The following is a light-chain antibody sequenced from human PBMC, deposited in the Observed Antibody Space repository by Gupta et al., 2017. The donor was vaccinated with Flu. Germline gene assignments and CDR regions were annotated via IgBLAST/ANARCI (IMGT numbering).Light chain of an antibody. CDR2: DAS. CDR1: QSVSSY. Sequence: EIVLTQSPATLSLSPGERAALSCRASQSVSSYLAWYQQKPGQAPRLLIYDASNRAPGVPARFTGSGYGTDFTLTISSREPEDFAVYFCQKRSNWPPFTFGHGTTVDIK. CDR3: QKRSNWPPFT. V-gene: IGKV3-11*01. J-gene: IGKJ3*01.